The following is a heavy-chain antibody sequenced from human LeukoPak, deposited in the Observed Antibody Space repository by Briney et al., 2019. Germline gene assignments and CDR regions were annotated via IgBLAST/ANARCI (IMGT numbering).Heavy chain of an antibody. D-gene: IGHD2-15*01. CDR2: ISATDADT. CDR1: GFTFSNYA. J-gene: IGHJ4*02. Sequence: GGSLRLSCAASGFTFSNYAMRWVRQAPGKGLEWVSAISATDADTHYADSVKGRFTISRDNYKNTLSLQMDSLRAEDTAVYYCATRYCSGSTCYGVDFWGQGTLVTVSS. CDR3: ATRYCSGSTCYGVDF. V-gene: IGHV3-23*01.